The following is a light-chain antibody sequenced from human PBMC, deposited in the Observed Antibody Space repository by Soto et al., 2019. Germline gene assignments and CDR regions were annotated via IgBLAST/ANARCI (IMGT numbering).Light chain of an antibody. CDR1: SSNIGAGYD. CDR2: GNS. V-gene: IGLV1-40*01. CDR3: QSYDSSLSGYVV. J-gene: IGLJ2*01. Sequence: QLVLTQPPSVSGAPGQRVTISCTGSSSNIGAGYDVHWYQQFPGTAPKLLIYGNSNRPSGVPDRFSGSKSGTSASLAITGLQAEDEADYYCQSYDSSLSGYVVFGGGTKLTVL.